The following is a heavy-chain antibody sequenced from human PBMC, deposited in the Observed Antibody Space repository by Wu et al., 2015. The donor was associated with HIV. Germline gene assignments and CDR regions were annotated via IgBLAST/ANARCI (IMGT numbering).Heavy chain of an antibody. J-gene: IGHJ4*02. V-gene: IGHV1-2*02. D-gene: IGHD3-16*01. CDR3: ARDWAGFDY. CDR2: INPTRGNT. Sequence: QVQLVQSGGEVKKPGASVKVSCKVSGYSFTAYYLHWVRQAPGQGLEWMGWINPTRGNTNLPPKFQGRVTMTRDTSISTVYMELSRLTSDDTAVYFCARDWAGFDYWGQGTLVTVSS. CDR1: GYSFTAYY.